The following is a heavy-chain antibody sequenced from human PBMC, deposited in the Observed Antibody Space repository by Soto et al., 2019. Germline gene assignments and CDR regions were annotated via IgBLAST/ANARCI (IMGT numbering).Heavy chain of an antibody. J-gene: IGHJ6*02. CDR3: ARTIFVVVRYYYYGMDV. CDR1: GGTFSSYA. CDR2: IIPIFGTA. Sequence: QVQLVQSGAEVKKPGSSVKVSCKASGGTFSSYAISWVRQAPGQGLEWMGGIIPIFGTANYAQKFQGRVTITADESTRTAYIELSSLGSEDTAVYYCARTIFVVVRYYYYGMDVWGQGTTVTVSS. V-gene: IGHV1-69*01. D-gene: IGHD3-3*01.